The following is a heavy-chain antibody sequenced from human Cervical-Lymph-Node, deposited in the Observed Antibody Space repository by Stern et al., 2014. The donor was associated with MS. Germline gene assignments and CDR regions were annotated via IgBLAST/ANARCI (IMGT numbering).Heavy chain of an antibody. V-gene: IGHV5-51*01. D-gene: IGHD2-21*01. CDR3: ARHCGFRPGCIDF. CDR1: GYSFTSYW. Sequence: EVQLVESGAEVNKPGESLKISCKGSGYSFTSYWIGWVRQMPGKGLEWMGVNYPGDADTRYSPSFQGQVTISAEKSISTAYLQWSSLKATDPAMYYCARHCGFRPGCIDFWGQGTLVTVSS. J-gene: IGHJ4*02. CDR2: NYPGDADT.